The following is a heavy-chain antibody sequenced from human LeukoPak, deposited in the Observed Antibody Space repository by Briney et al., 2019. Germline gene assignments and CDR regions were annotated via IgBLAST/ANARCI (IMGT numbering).Heavy chain of an antibody. Sequence: SETLSLTCAVYGGSFSGYYWSWIRQPPGKGLEWIGEINHSGGTNYNPSLKSRVTISVDTSKNQFSLKLSSVTAAGTAVYYCARDVRSRWLVPRGFDYWGQGTLATVSS. V-gene: IGHV4-34*01. D-gene: IGHD6-19*01. J-gene: IGHJ4*02. CDR3: ARDVRSRWLVPRGFDY. CDR2: INHSGGT. CDR1: GGSFSGYY.